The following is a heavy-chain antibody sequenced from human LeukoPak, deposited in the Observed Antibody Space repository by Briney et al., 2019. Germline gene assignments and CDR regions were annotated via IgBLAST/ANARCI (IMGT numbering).Heavy chain of an antibody. Sequence: GGSLRLSCAASGFTVSHYGMSWVRQAPGKGVEWVSTISVRDGGTYYADSVKGRFTISRDNSKSTLYLQMNSLRPEDTALYYCAKKTCTSANCDRGWFDPWGQGTLVTVSS. CDR3: AKKTCTSANCDRGWFDP. J-gene: IGHJ5*02. CDR1: GFTVSHYG. V-gene: IGHV3-23*01. D-gene: IGHD2-8*02. CDR2: ISVRDGGT.